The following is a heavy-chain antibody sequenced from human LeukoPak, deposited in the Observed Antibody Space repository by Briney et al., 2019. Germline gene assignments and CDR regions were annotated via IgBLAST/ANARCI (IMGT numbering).Heavy chain of an antibody. CDR2: ISSSGSTI. CDR3: AKDIADTAMAYDAFDI. V-gene: IGHV3-48*03. J-gene: IGHJ3*02. CDR1: GFTFSSYE. D-gene: IGHD5-18*01. Sequence: GGSLRLSCAASGFTFSSYEMNWVRQAPGKGLEWVSYISSSGSTIYYADSVKGRFTISRDNSKNSLYLQMNSLRTEDTALYYCAKDIADTAMAYDAFDIWGQGTMVTVSS.